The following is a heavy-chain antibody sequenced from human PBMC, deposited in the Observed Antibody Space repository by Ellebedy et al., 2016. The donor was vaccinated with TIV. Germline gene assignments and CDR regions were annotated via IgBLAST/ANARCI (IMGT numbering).Heavy chain of an antibody. V-gene: IGHV3-74*01. CDR2: INIEGSST. J-gene: IGHJ6*02. D-gene: IGHD2-15*01. CDR1: GFTFSSYW. CDR3: ARGVHCSAVSCPWDGMDV. Sequence: GESLKISCAASGFTFSSYWMHWVRQAPGEGLVWVSRINIEGSSTNYADSVKGRFTISRDNAKNTLFLQMNSLRGEDTAVYYCARGVHCSAVSCPWDGMDVWGQGTTVTVSS.